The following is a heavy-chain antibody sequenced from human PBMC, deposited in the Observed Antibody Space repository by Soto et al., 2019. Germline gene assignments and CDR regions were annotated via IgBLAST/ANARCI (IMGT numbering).Heavy chain of an antibody. Sequence: QVQLVQSGAEVKKPGASVKVSCKASGYTFTSYDINWVRQATGQGLEWMGWMNPNSGNTGYAQKFQGRVTMTRNTSISTAYMELSSLRSEDTAVYYCARVKTLRYDYGMDVWGQGTTVTVSS. CDR3: ARVKTLRYDYGMDV. CDR1: GYTFTSYD. CDR2: MNPNSGNT. V-gene: IGHV1-8*01. J-gene: IGHJ6*02.